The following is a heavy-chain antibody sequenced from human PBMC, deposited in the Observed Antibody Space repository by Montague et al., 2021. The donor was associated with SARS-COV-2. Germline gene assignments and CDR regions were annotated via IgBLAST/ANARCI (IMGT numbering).Heavy chain of an antibody. CDR1: RFTFSSYG. V-gene: IGHV3-30*03. D-gene: IGHD2-2*01. CDR3: ARDQGYCSSTTCFRGWTYYYYGMDV. Sequence: SLRLSRAASRFTFSSYGMHWVRQAPGKGLEWVAVISYDGSNKNYADSVKGRFTISRDKSKNTLYLQMNSLRAEDTAVYYCARDQGYCSSTTCFRGWTYYYYGMDVWGQGTTVTVSS. CDR2: ISYDGSNK. J-gene: IGHJ6*02.